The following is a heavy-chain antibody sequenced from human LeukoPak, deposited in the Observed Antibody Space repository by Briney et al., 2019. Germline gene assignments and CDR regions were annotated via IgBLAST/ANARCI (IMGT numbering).Heavy chain of an antibody. CDR1: GGSITSTNW. J-gene: IGHJ4*02. Sequence: SGTLSLTCGVSGGSITSTNWWSWVRQPQGQGLEWIGEISLTGRTNYNPSLNGRVIMSLDESRNQLSLTLTSVTAADTAMYYCTRESGPYCPFGYWGQGTLVVVPS. D-gene: IGHD1-26*01. V-gene: IGHV4-4*02. CDR3: TRESGPYCPFGY. CDR2: ISLTGRT.